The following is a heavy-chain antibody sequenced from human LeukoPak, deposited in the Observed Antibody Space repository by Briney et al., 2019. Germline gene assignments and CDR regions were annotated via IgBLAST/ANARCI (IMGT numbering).Heavy chain of an antibody. CDR3: ARGATIFAPMDV. Sequence: ASVTVSCEASGYTFTSYYMNWVRQAPGQGLEWMGIIHPSGGSTSYAQKFQGRVTMTRDTSTSTVYMELSSLRSEDTAVYNCARGATIFAPMDVWGQGTTVTVSS. CDR2: IHPSGGST. J-gene: IGHJ6*02. V-gene: IGHV1-46*01. D-gene: IGHD3-3*01. CDR1: GYTFTSYY.